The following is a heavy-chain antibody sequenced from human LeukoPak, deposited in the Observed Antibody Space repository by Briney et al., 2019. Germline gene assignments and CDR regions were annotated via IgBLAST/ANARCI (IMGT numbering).Heavy chain of an antibody. V-gene: IGHV3-23*01. CDR3: AKDPNTIFGVADNWFDP. CDR1: GFTFSSYA. D-gene: IGHD3-3*01. Sequence: GGSLRLSCAASGFTFSSYAMSWVRQAPGKGLERVSAICGSGGSTYYADSVKGRFTISRDNSKNTLYLQMNSLRAEDTAVYYCAKDPNTIFGVADNWFDPWGQGTLVTVSS. J-gene: IGHJ5*02. CDR2: ICGSGGST.